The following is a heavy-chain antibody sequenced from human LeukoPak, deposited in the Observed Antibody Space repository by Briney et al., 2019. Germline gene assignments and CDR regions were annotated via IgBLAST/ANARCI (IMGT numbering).Heavy chain of an antibody. CDR3: ARDPVTAGYYYGMDV. D-gene: IGHD2-21*02. J-gene: IGHJ6*02. CDR2: VYSSGHT. CDR1: GGSINNHY. V-gene: IGHV4-59*11. Sequence: SETLSLTCTVSGGSINNHYWSWIRQPPGKGLEWIGYVYSSGHTSYNPSLKNRVTISLDMSKHQFSLNLSSVTAADTAVYYCARDPVTAGYYYGMDVWGQGTTVTVSS.